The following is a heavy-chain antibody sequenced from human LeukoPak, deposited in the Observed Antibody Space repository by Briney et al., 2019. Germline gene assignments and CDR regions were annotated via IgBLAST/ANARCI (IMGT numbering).Heavy chain of an antibody. J-gene: IGHJ4*02. CDR3: AHGVVVTTELDY. Sequence: PSETLSLTCTVSGGSISSGGYYWSWIRQPPGKGLEWIGYIYHSGSTYYNPSLKSRVTISVDRSKNQFSLKLSSVTAADTAVYYCAHGVVVTTELDYWGQGTLVTVSS. CDR2: IYHSGST. D-gene: IGHD2-21*02. V-gene: IGHV4-30-2*01. CDR1: GGSISSGGYY.